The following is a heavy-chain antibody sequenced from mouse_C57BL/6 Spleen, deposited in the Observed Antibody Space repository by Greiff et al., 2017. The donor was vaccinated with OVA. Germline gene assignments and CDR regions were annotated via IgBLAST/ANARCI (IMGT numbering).Heavy chain of an antibody. CDR2: ISDGGSYT. CDR1: GFTFSSYA. J-gene: IGHJ2*01. CDR3: ARERYYGSSSYYFDY. Sequence: EVHLVESGGGLVKPGGSLKLSCAASGFTFSSYAMSWVRQTPEKRLEWVATISDGGSYTYYPDNVKGRFTISRVNAKNNLYLQMSHLKSEDTAMYYCARERYYGSSSYYFDYWGQGTTLTVSS. D-gene: IGHD1-1*01. V-gene: IGHV5-4*01.